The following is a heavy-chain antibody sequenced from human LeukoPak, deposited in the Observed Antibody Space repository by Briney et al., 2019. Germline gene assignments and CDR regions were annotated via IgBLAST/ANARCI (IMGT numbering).Heavy chain of an antibody. J-gene: IGHJ6*03. CDR3: ARTTEGYCRSTSCYGFYYSYYMDV. V-gene: IGHV4-59*01. Sequence: SETLSLTCTVSGGSISYYYWSWIRQPPGKGLEWIGYIYYSGSTNYNPSLKSRGTISVATSKSQFSLTLNSVTAADTAVYYCARTTEGYCRSTSCYGFYYSYYMDVWGKGTTVTISS. CDR2: IYYSGST. CDR1: GGSISYYY. D-gene: IGHD2-2*01.